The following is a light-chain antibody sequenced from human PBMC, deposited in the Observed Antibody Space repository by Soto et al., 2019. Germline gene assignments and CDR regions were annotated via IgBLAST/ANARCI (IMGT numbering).Light chain of an antibody. CDR3: RQYNQGRSSS. V-gene: IGKV3-15*01. J-gene: IGKJ5*01. CDR1: QSFXTY. CDR2: DAS. Sequence: IALTQSPCTLSLSPGDSATLSCRARQSFXTYLVWYEAKPGQATRPISSDASTRATGIPARFIGSGSGTDFTLTLISLQPEDLATYYGRQYNQGRSSSVGQGTRLEI.